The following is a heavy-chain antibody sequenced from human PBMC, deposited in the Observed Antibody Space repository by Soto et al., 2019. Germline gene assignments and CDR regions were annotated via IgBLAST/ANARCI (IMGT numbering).Heavy chain of an antibody. CDR2: INHSGST. V-gene: IGHV4-34*01. D-gene: IGHD5-18*01. CDR3: ARGPYGYYYDY. CDR1: GGSFSGYY. J-gene: IGHJ4*02. Sequence: SETLSLTCAVYGGSFSGYYWSWIRQPPGKGLEWIGEINHSGSTNYNPSLKSRVTISVDTSKNQFSLKLSSVAAADTAVYYCARGPYGYYYDYWGQGTLVTVSS.